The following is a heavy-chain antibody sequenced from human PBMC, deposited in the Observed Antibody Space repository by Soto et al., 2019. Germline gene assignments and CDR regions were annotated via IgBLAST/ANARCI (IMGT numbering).Heavy chain of an antibody. Sequence: QVQLVQSGAEAKKPGSSVKVSCKASGGTISSYAISWVRQAPGQGLEWMGGIIPIFVTANYAQKFQGRVTITAEEPTSTAYLELSSLRSEDTAVYYCARALNVVDPAMVELDYWGQGTRVTVSS. D-gene: IGHD5-18*01. CDR3: ARALNVVDPAMVELDY. V-gene: IGHV1-69*01. CDR1: GGTISSYA. J-gene: IGHJ4*02. CDR2: IIPIFVTA.